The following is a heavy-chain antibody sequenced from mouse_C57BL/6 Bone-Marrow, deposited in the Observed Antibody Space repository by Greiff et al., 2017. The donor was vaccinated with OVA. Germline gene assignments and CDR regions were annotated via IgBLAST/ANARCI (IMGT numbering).Heavy chain of an antibody. V-gene: IGHV1-81*01. CDR1: GYTFTSYG. Sequence: VHLVESGAELARPGASVKLSCKASGYTFTSYGISWVKQRTGQGLEWIGEIYPRSGNTYYNEKFKGKATLTADKSSSTAYMELRSLTSEDSAVYFCARRHYYGSSGWFAYWGQGTLVTVSA. CDR2: IYPRSGNT. D-gene: IGHD1-1*01. CDR3: ARRHYYGSSGWFAY. J-gene: IGHJ3*01.